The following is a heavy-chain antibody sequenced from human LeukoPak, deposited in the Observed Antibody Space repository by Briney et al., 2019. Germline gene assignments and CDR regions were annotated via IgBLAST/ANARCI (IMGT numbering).Heavy chain of an antibody. V-gene: IGHV4-31*03. Sequence: SETLSLTCTVSGGSISSGGYYWSWIRQHPGKGLDGIGYIYYSGSTYYNPSLKSRVTISVDTSKNQFSLELSSVTAADTAVYYCARSQLVLDYYYGMDVWGQGTTVTVSS. D-gene: IGHD6-6*01. CDR1: GGSISSGGYY. J-gene: IGHJ6*02. CDR2: IYYSGST. CDR3: ARSQLVLDYYYGMDV.